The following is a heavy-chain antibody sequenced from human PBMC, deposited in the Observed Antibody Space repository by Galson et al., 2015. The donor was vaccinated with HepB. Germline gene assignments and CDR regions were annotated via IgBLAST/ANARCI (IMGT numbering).Heavy chain of an antibody. V-gene: IGHV2-70*04. CDR3: AQTRGYSYGYGEFDY. CDR2: IDWDDDK. CDR1: GFSLSTTGMR. J-gene: IGHJ4*02. Sequence: PALVKPTQTLTLTCTFSGFSLSTTGMRVNWIRQPPGKALEWLARIDWDDDKFYSTSLKTRLTISKDTSKNQVVLTMTNMDPVDTATYYCAQTRGYSYGYGEFDYWGQGTLVTVSS. D-gene: IGHD5-18*01.